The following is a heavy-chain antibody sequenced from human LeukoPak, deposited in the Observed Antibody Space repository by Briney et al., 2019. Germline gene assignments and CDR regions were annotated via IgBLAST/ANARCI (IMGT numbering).Heavy chain of an antibody. J-gene: IGHJ4*02. CDR3: ATGRDSSGYYRPFDY. CDR1: GYTLTELS. V-gene: IGHV1-24*01. D-gene: IGHD3-22*01. CDR2: FDPEDGET. Sequence: GASVKVSCKVSGYTLTELSMHWVRQAPGKGLEWVGGFDPEDGETIYAQKFQGRVTMTEDTSTDTAYMELSSLRSEDTAVYYCATGRDSSGYYRPFDYWGQGTLVTVSS.